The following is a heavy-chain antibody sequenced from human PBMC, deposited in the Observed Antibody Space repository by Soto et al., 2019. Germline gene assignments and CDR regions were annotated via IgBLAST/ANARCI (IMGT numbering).Heavy chain of an antibody. CDR3: ARVYSSSYHYSDY. Sequence: EVQLVESGGGLVQPGGSLRLSCAASGFTVSSYHMSWVRQAPGKGLEWVSVIYSAGSADFADSVKGRFTISRDNSKNTLYLQMSGLRAEDTAVYYCARVYSSSYHYSDYWGQGTLVTVSS. J-gene: IGHJ4*02. CDR1: GFTVSSYH. D-gene: IGHD6-13*01. V-gene: IGHV3-66*01. CDR2: IYSAGSA.